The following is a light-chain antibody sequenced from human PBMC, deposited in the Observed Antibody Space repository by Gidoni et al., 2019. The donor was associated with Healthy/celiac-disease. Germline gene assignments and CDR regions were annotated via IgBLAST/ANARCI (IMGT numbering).Light chain of an antibody. CDR2: KDS. V-gene: IGLV3-25*03. CDR3: QSADSSGFYV. Sequence: SYELTQPPPVSVSPGQTASITCSGESLPKQYAYWYQQKPGQAPVLVIYKDSERPSGIPERFSGSSSGTTVTLTISGVQAEDEADYYCQSADSSGFYVFGTGTKVTVL. CDR1: SLPKQY. J-gene: IGLJ1*01.